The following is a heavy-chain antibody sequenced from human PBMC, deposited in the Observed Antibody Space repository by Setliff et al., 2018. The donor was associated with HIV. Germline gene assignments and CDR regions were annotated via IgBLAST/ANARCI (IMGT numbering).Heavy chain of an antibody. V-gene: IGHV4-30-4*08. D-gene: IGHD6-19*01. Sequence: SETLSLTCTVSGGSISSDDYYWNWIRQPPGKGLEWIGSIYHSGSTYYNPSLKSRVTISVDTSKNQVSLKLNSMTAADTAVYFCVRGPQWLVQKGRVYYFDYWGQGALVTVSS. J-gene: IGHJ4*02. CDR2: IYHSGST. CDR1: GGSISSDDYY. CDR3: VRGPQWLVQKGRVYYFDY.